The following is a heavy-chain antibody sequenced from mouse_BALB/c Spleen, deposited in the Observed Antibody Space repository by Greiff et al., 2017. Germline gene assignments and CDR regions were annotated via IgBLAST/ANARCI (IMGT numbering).Heavy chain of an antibody. J-gene: IGHJ1*01. CDR3: ARGGNYGYFEV. D-gene: IGHD2-1*01. CDR1: GYSITSDYA. Sequence: EVQLQQSGPGLVKPSQSLSLTCTVTGYSITSDYAWNWIRQFPGNNLEWMGYISYSGSTSYNPSLKSRISITRDTSKNQFFLQLNSVTTEDTATYYCARGGNYGYFEVWGAGTTVTVSS. CDR2: ISYSGST. V-gene: IGHV3-2*02.